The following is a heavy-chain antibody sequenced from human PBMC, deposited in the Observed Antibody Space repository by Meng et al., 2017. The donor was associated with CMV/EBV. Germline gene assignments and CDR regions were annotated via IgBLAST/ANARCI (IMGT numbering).Heavy chain of an antibody. CDR1: GGSISSSSYY. D-gene: IGHD6-13*01. Sequence: GSLRLSCTVSGGSISSSSYYWGWIRQPPGKGLEWIGSIYYSGSTYYNPSLKSRVTISVDTSKNQFSLKLSSVTAADTAVYYCARSLGARRTGIAAAGFDYWGQGTLVTVSS. J-gene: IGHJ4*02. CDR2: IYYSGST. CDR3: ARSLGARRTGIAAAGFDY. V-gene: IGHV4-39*07.